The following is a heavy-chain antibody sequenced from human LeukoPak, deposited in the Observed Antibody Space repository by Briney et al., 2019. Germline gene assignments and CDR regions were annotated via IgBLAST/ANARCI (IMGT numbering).Heavy chain of an antibody. CDR1: GYSISSGYY. D-gene: IGHD6-19*01. J-gene: IGHJ4*02. CDR2: IYTSGST. V-gene: IGHV4-38-2*01. CDR3: ARISSGWYVGLDY. Sequence: SETLSLTCAVSGYSISSGYYWGWIRQPPGKGLEWIGRIYTSGSTNYNPSLKSRVTISVDTSKNQFSLKLSSVTAADTAVYYCARISSGWYVGLDYWGQGTLVTVSS.